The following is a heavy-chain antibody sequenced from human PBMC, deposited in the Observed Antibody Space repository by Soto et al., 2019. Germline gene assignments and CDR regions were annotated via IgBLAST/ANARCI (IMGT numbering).Heavy chain of an antibody. D-gene: IGHD6-19*01. CDR3: AHRPAWLLENYFDY. CDR2: IYWDDDK. Sequence: QITLKESGPTLVKPTQTLTLTCTFSGFSLSTSGVGVGWIRQPPGKALEWLALIYWDDDKRYSPSLKSRLTITKDPSKNQVVLTMTNMDPVDTATYYCAHRPAWLLENYFDYWGQGTLVTVSS. J-gene: IGHJ4*02. CDR1: GFSLSTSGVG. V-gene: IGHV2-5*02.